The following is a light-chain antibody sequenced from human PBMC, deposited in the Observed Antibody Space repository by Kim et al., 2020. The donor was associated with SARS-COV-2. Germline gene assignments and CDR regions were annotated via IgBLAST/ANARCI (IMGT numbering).Light chain of an antibody. J-gene: IGLJ3*02. V-gene: IGLV3-25*03. CDR3: QSADSSAHYIWV. Sequence: SYELTQPPSVSVSPGQTARITCSGDALPKQYAYWYQQKPGQDPVLVIYKDSERPSGIPERFSGSSSGTTVTLTISGVQAEDEADYYCQSADSSAHYIWVFGGGTQLTVL. CDR1: ALPKQY. CDR2: KDS.